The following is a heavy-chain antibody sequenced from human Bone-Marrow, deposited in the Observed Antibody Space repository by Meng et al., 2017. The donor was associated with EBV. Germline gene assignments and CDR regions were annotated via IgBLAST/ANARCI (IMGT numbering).Heavy chain of an antibody. CDR1: GGYISSSNW. V-gene: IGHV4-4*02. D-gene: IGHD4-23*01. CDR3: ASLPDYGGNSGDY. CDR2: IYHSGST. J-gene: IGHJ4*02. Sequence: QVHLLESGPGLVKPSGTRSLPCAVSGGYISSSNWWSWVRQPPGKGLEWIGEIYHSGSTNYNPSLKSRVTISVDKSKNQFSLKLSSVTAADTAVYYCASLPDYGGNSGDYWGQGTLVTVSS.